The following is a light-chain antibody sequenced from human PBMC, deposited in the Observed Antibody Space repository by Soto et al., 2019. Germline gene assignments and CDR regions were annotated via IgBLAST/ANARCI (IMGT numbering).Light chain of an antibody. V-gene: IGLV2-14*01. CDR1: SSDVGGYNY. CDR2: EVS. Sequence: QSALTQPASVSGSPGQSITISCTGTSSDVGGYNYVSWYQQHPGKAPKLMIYEVSNRPSGVSNRFSGSKSGNTASLTISGLQAEYEADYYCSSYTSSNTLVFGTGTKLTVL. CDR3: SSYTSSNTLV. J-gene: IGLJ1*01.